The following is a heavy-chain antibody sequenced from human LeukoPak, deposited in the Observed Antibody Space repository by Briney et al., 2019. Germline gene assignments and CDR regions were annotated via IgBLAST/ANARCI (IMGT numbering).Heavy chain of an antibody. CDR2: IYYSGST. D-gene: IGHD6-13*01. CDR3: ARAAAGTIDYYYYYGMDV. V-gene: IGHV4-39*01. J-gene: IGHJ6*02. CDR1: GGSISSSSYY. Sequence: PSETLSLTCTVSGGSISSSSYYWGWIRQPPGKGLEWIGSIYYSGSTYYNPSLKSRVTISVDTSKNQFSLKLSSVTAADPALYYCARAAAGTIDYYYYYGMDVWGQGTTVTVSS.